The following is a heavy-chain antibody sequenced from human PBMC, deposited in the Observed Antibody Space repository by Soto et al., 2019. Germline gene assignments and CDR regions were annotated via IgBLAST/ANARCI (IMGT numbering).Heavy chain of an antibody. CDR2: IVPLFGTA. CDR1: GGTFGNTA. D-gene: IGHD3-3*01. CDR3: ARDGDPGYSFWSGPLGGGRFDP. Sequence: QVQLVQSGAEVKEPGSSVNVSCKTSGGTFGNTAVTWVRQVPGQGLEWIGGIVPLFGTANYAQKFRGRVVIPAXXXTXSAYLDLSSLRSDDTAIYYCARDGDPGYSFWSGPLGGGRFDPWGQGTLVTVSS. V-gene: IGHV1-69*12. J-gene: IGHJ5*02.